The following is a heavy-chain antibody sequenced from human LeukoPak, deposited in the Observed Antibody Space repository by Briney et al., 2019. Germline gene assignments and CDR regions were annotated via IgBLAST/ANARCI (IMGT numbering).Heavy chain of an antibody. V-gene: IGHV3-66*01. D-gene: IGHD4-23*01. CDR3: AGYGGYSF. J-gene: IGHJ4*02. CDR1: GFAVSSNH. Sequence: GGSLRLSCAASGFAVSSNHMTWVRQAPGKGLEWVSVISNSGTTYYTDSVKGRLTISRDNSKNTIYLQMNSLRAEDTAVYYCAGYGGYSFWGQGTLVTVSS. CDR2: ISNSGTT.